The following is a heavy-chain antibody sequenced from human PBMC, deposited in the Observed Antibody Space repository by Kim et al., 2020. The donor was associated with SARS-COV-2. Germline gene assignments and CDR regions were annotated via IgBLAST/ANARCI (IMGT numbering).Heavy chain of an antibody. J-gene: IGHJ4*02. D-gene: IGHD2-2*01. Sequence: SETLSLTCAVYGGSFSGYYWSWIRQPPGKGLEWIGEINHSGSTNYNPSLKSRVTISVDTSKNQFSLKLSSVTAADTAVYYCARGLNRYCSSTSCPTLGYWGQGTLVTVSS. V-gene: IGHV4-34*01. CDR1: GGSFSGYY. CDR3: ARGLNRYCSSTSCPTLGY. CDR2: INHSGST.